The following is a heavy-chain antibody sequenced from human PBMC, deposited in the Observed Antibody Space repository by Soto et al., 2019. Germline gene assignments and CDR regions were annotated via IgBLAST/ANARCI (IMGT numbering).Heavy chain of an antibody. CDR3: ARRRVGGYSYGAGIDY. J-gene: IGHJ4*02. D-gene: IGHD5-18*01. CDR1: GGSISSSSYY. CDR2: SYYSGST. Sequence: QLQLQESGPGLVKPSETLSLTCTVSGGSISSSSYYWGWIRQPPGKGLEWIGSSYYSGSTYYNPSLKSRVTISVDTSKNQFSLKLSSVTAADTAVYYCARRRVGGYSYGAGIDYWGQGTLVTVSS. V-gene: IGHV4-39*01.